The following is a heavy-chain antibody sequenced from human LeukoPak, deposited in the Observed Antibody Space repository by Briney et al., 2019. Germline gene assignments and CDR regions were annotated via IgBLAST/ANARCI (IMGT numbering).Heavy chain of an antibody. CDR2: INHGGST. D-gene: IGHD2-21*02. CDR3: ARTPRIAYCGGDCYRGYFQH. Sequence: SETLSLTCAVYGGSFSGYYWSWIRQPPGKGLEWIGEINHGGSTNYNPSLKSRVTISVDTSKNQFSLKLSSVTAADTAVYYCARTPRIAYCGGDCYRGYFQHWGQGTLVTVSS. CDR1: GGSFSGYY. V-gene: IGHV4-34*01. J-gene: IGHJ1*01.